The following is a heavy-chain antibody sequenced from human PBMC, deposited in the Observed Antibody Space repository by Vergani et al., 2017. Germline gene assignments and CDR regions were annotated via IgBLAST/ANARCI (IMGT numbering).Heavy chain of an antibody. Sequence: EVQLLQSEGAVVQPGGSLRLSCVASGFTFSSHAMSWVRQGHGQGLEWVLSIKNTGDSTHYADSVKGRFTISRDNSKNTLYLQMNSLRVEDTAVYYCGGGSDNYNWGQGTLVTVSS. CDR2: IKNTGDST. V-gene: IGHV3-23*01. CDR3: GGGSDNYN. CDR1: GFTFSSHA. J-gene: IGHJ4*02. D-gene: IGHD5-24*01.